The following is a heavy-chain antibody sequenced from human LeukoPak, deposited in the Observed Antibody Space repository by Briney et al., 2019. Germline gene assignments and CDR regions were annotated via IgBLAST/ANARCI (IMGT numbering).Heavy chain of an antibody. J-gene: IGHJ6*03. V-gene: IGHV3-48*01. CDR2: ISSSSSTI. D-gene: IGHD1-26*01. CDR3: ARSGSYKRYVNYYMDV. CDR1: GFTFSSYS. Sequence: PGGSLRLSCAASGFTFSSYSMNWVRQAPGKGLERVSYISSSSSTIYYADSVKGRFTISRDNAKNSLYLQMNSLRAEDTAVYYCARSGSYKRYVNYYMDVWGKGTTVTVSS.